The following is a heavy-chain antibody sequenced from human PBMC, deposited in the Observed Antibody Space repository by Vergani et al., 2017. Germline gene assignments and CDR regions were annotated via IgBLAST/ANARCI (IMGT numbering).Heavy chain of an antibody. V-gene: IGHV3-48*04. CDR2: ISSSSSTI. J-gene: IGHJ6*02. CDR3: ASLGIVVVPAAMEDYYYGMDV. CDR1: GFTFSSYS. Sequence: EVQLVESGGGVVQPGGSLRLSCAASGFTFSSYSMNWVRQAPGKGLEWVSYISSSSSTIYYPDSVKGRFTISRDNAKKSLYLQMNSLRAEDTAVYYCASLGIVVVPAAMEDYYYGMDVWGQGTTVTVSS. D-gene: IGHD2-2*01.